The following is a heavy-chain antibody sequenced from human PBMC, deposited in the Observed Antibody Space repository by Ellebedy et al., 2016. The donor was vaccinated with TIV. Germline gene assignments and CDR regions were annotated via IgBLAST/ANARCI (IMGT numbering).Heavy chain of an antibody. CDR1: GFTFSDYY. CDR2: MSSSGSTI. J-gene: IGHJ5*02. CDR3: ARDKFTMVRGAPYWFDP. D-gene: IGHD3-10*01. Sequence: GESLKISCAASGFTFSDYYMSWIRQAPGKGLEWVSYMSSSGSTIYYADSVKGRFTISRDNAKNSLYLQMNSLRAEDTAVYYCARDKFTMVRGAPYWFDPWGQGTLVTVSS. V-gene: IGHV3-11*04.